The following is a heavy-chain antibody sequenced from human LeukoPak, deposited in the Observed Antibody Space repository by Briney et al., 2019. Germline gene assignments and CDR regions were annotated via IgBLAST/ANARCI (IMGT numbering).Heavy chain of an antibody. CDR3: AKTLITMMVVVPWTYFDY. CDR2: IRGRCSSI. D-gene: IGHD3-22*01. CDR1: GFSFSIYV. V-gene: IGHV3-23*01. Sequence: GRTLRLSYAASGFSFSIYVMWWVRHPPGGGLEWVSHIRGRCSSIYYADSLKGRFTISRDNSKNTLYLQMNSLRAEDTAVYYCAKTLITMMVVVPWTYFDYWGQGTLVTVSS. J-gene: IGHJ4*02.